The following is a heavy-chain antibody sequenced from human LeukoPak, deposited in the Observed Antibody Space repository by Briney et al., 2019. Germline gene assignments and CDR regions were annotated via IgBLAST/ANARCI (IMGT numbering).Heavy chain of an antibody. CDR3: ARGRGALGYMDV. CDR2: IRSTGTTT. CDR1: GFPFSSYS. J-gene: IGHJ6*03. Sequence: PGGSLTLSCAASGFPFSSYSMNRVRQAPGMGLEWVSYIRSTGTTTYHSDSVKGRFAISRDNDKDSLYLQMNSLGVDDTAVYYCARGRGALGYMDVWGKGTMVTVSS. V-gene: IGHV3-48*01. D-gene: IGHD3-10*01.